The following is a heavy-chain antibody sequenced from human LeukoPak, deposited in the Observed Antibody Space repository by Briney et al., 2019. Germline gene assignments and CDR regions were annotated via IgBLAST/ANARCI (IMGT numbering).Heavy chain of an antibody. Sequence: PGGSLRLSCAASGFTFSSYWMSWVRQAPGKGLEWVSSISSSSSYIYYADSVKGRFTISRDNAKNSLYLQMNSLRAEDTAVYYCARDWIVGATLIGYWGQGTLVTVSS. V-gene: IGHV3-21*01. D-gene: IGHD1-26*01. J-gene: IGHJ4*02. CDR2: ISSSSSYI. CDR3: ARDWIVGATLIGY. CDR1: GFTFSSYW.